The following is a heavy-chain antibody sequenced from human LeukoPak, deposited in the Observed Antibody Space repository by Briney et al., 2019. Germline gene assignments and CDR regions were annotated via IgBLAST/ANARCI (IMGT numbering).Heavy chain of an antibody. CDR1: GGSISSYY. V-gene: IGHV4-59*12. Sequence: PSETLSLTCTVSGGSISSYYWSWIRQPPGKGLEWIGYIYYSGSTNYNPSLKSRVTISVDTSKNQFSLKLSSVTAADTAVYYCARARSGTDFWSGYYMDWFDPWGQGTLVTVSS. CDR2: IYYSGST. J-gene: IGHJ5*02. CDR3: ARARSGTDFWSGYYMDWFDP. D-gene: IGHD3-3*01.